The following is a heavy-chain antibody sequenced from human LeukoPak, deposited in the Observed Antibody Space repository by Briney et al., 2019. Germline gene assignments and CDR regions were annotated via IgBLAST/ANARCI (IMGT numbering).Heavy chain of an antibody. CDR2: MNPNSGNT. CDR1: GYTFTRYD. D-gene: IGHD6-13*01. Sequence: ASVKVSCKASGYTFTRYDINWVRQPPGQGLEWVGWMNPNSGNTGYPQKFQGRVTMTRNTSISTAYMELSSLRSEDTAVYYCARTYSSSWYSWGYYAFDIWGQGTMVTVSS. V-gene: IGHV1-8*01. CDR3: ARTYSSSWYSWGYYAFDI. J-gene: IGHJ3*02.